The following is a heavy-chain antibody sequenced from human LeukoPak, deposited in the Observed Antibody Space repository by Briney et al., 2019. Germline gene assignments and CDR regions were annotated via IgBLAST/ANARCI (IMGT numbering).Heavy chain of an antibody. J-gene: IGHJ3*02. CDR1: GGSISSYY. CDR3: ARVRGTTVVTWAFDI. CDR2: IYTSGST. D-gene: IGHD4-23*01. Sequence: SETLSLTCTVSGGSISSYYWNWIRQPAGKGLEWIGRIYTSGSTNYNPSLKSRVTMSVDTSKNQFSLKLSSVTAADTAVYYCARVRGTTVVTWAFDIWGQGTMVTVSS. V-gene: IGHV4-4*07.